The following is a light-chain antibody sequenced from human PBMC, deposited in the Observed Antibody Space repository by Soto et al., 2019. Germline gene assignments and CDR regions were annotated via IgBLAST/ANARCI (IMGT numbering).Light chain of an antibody. J-gene: IGKJ4*01. Sequence: IVLPKPPATLSVSPGERAPLSCRASLSVGSSYLAWYQQKPGQAPRLLIYGTSTRATGIPDRFSGSGSGTDFTLTISRVDPEDFAVYYCQQCGSSPLTFGGGTKV. CDR3: QQCGSSPLT. CDR1: LSVGSSY. V-gene: IGKV3-20*01. CDR2: GTS.